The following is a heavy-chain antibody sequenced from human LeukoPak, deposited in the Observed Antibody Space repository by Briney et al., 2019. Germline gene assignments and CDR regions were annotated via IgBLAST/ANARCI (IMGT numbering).Heavy chain of an antibody. V-gene: IGHV1-2*02. Sequence: ASVKVSCKASGYTFTGYYMHWVRQAPGQGLEWMGWINPNSGGTNYAQKFQGRVTMTRDTSISTAYMELSRLRSDDTAVYYCARAVIPNSSSWQNWGQGTLVTVSS. D-gene: IGHD6-13*01. J-gene: IGHJ4*02. CDR1: GYTFTGYY. CDR3: ARAVIPNSSSWQN. CDR2: INPNSGGT.